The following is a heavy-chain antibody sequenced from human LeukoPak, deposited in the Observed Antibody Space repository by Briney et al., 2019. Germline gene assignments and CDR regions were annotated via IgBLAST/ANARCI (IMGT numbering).Heavy chain of an antibody. CDR3: ARSLYNSNYLFDY. J-gene: IGHJ4*02. CDR1: GFXFSSYS. CDR2: ISSSSSYI. V-gene: IGHV3-21*01. Sequence: PGGSLRLSCAASGFXFSSYSINWVRQAPGKGLEWVSSISSSSSYIYYADSVKGRFTISRDNAKNSLYLQMNSLRAEDTAVYYCARSLYNSNYLFDYWGQGTLVTVSS. D-gene: IGHD5-24*01.